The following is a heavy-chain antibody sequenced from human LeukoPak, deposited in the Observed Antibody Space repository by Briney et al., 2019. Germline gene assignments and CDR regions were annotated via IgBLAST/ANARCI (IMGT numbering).Heavy chain of an antibody. Sequence: GGSLRLSRAASGSTINTYWMHLVRQVPGKELEWVSRINSVGTFITQAESVKGRFTISRDNSKTTLYLQMNSLRAEDTAVYYCTKVDTFPSGSYFYYYMDVWGKGTTVTVSS. CDR3: TKVDTFPSGSYFYYYMDV. CDR2: INSVGTFI. V-gene: IGHV3-74*03. J-gene: IGHJ6*03. CDR1: GSTINTYW. D-gene: IGHD3-10*01.